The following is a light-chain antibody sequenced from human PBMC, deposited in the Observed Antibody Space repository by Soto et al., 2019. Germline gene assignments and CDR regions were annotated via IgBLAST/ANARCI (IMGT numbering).Light chain of an antibody. V-gene: IGLV1-44*01. J-gene: IGLJ3*02. CDR1: SSNIGSNT. CDR3: ATWDDSLNGWV. Sequence: QPVLTQPPSASGTPGQRVTISCSGSSSNIGSNTVNWCQQLPGTAPKLLIYSNNQRPSGVPDRISGSKSGTSASLAISGLQAEDEADYYCATWDDSLNGWVFGGGTQLTVL. CDR2: SNN.